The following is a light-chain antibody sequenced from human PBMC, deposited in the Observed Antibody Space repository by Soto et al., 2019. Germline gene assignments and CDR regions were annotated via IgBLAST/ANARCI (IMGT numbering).Light chain of an antibody. CDR2: DVS. V-gene: IGLV2-14*03. J-gene: IGLJ1*01. Sequence: QSALTQPPSVSGSPGQSVTISCSGTSSDVGAFNYVSWYQQHPGKAPKLMIYDVSNRPSGVSNRFSGSKSGNTASLTISGLRAEDEADYYCNSYTSNNTYVFGTGTKVTVL. CDR3: NSYTSNNTYV. CDR1: SSDVGAFNY.